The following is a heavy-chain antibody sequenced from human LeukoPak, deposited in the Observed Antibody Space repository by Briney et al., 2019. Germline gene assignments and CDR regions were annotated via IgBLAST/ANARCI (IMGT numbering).Heavy chain of an antibody. CDR2: ISGTGGTI. V-gene: IGHV3-48*03. J-gene: IGHJ4*02. CDR1: GFTFSSSE. CDR3: AREASSGWDDYFDY. Sequence: PGGSLRLSCAASGFTFSSSEMNWVRQGPGKGLKWISYISGTGGTIYYADSVKGRFSFSRDNAKRSLYLQMNSLRAEDTAVYYCAREASSGWDDYFDYWGQGTLVTVSS. D-gene: IGHD6-19*01.